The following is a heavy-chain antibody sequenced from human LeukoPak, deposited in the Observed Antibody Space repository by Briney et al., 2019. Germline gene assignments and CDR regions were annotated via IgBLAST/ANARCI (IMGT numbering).Heavy chain of an antibody. CDR3: ARGGLSYYVSSGYHYWAFDI. CDR1: GYTFTSYD. Sequence: ASVKVSCKASGYTFTSYDINWVRQATGQGLEWMGWMSPNSGNTGYAQKFQGRVTMTRNTSISTAYMELSSLRSEDTAVYYCARGGLSYYVSSGYHYWAFDIWGQGTMVTVSS. J-gene: IGHJ3*02. CDR2: MSPNSGNT. V-gene: IGHV1-8*01. D-gene: IGHD3-22*01.